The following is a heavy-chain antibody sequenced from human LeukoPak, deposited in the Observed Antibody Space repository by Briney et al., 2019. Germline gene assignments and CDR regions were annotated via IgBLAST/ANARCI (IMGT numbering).Heavy chain of an antibody. Sequence: QPGGSLRLSCAASGFTFSSYAMSWVRQAPGKGLEWVSVIYSGGSTYYADSVKGRFTISRDNSKNTLYLQMNSLRAEDTAVYYCARHEDTAMAHFDYWGQGTLVTVSS. D-gene: IGHD5-18*01. CDR1: GFTFSSYA. J-gene: IGHJ4*02. CDR3: ARHEDTAMAHFDY. CDR2: IYSGGST. V-gene: IGHV3-66*04.